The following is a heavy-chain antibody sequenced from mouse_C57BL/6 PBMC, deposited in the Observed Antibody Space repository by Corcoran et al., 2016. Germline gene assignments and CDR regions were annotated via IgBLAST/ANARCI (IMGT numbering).Heavy chain of an antibody. CDR2: ISYDGSN. Sequence: DVQLKESGPGLVKPSXSLSLTCYVTGYSITSGYYWNWIRKFTGNKLEWMGYISYDGSNNYNPSLKNRISITRDTSKNQFFLKLNSVTTEDTATYYCARGGDYDGSRAYFDYCGQGTTLTVSS. D-gene: IGHD1-1*01. CDR1: GYSITSGYY. J-gene: IGHJ2*01. CDR3: ARGGDYDGSRAYFDY. V-gene: IGHV3-6*01.